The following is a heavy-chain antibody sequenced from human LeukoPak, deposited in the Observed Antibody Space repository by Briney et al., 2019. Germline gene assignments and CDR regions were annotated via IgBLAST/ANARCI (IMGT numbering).Heavy chain of an antibody. Sequence: GGSLTLSCAASGLTFGSYWVHWVRHAPGKGLVWVSRINTDGSITTYADSVQGRFTVSRDNANNTVYLHMNSLRDEDTAVYYCARGFVSAFDIWGQGTKVTVSS. CDR3: ARGFVSAFDI. J-gene: IGHJ3*02. CDR2: INTDGSIT. CDR1: GLTFGSYW. D-gene: IGHD6-6*01. V-gene: IGHV3-74*01.